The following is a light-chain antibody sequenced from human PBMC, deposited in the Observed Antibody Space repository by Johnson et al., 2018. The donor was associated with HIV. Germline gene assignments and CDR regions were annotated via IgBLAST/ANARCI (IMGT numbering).Light chain of an antibody. CDR1: SSNIGNNY. Sequence: LTQPPSVSAAPGQKVTISCSGSSSNIGNNYVSWYQQIPGTAPKLLIYENNKRPSGIPDRFSGSKSGTSATLGITGLQTGDAAAYYCGKGDNSLSGYVFGTGTKVTVL. CDR3: GKGDNSLSGYV. V-gene: IGLV1-51*02. CDR2: ENN. J-gene: IGLJ1*01.